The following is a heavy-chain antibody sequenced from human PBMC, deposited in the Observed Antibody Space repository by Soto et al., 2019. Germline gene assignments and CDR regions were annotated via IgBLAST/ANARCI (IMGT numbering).Heavy chain of an antibody. Sequence: ASVKVSCKASGGTFSSYAISWVRQAPGQGLEWMGGIIPIFGTANYAQKFQGRVTITADESTSTAYMELSSLRSEDTAVYYCARASEIVVALDVFDIWGQGTMVTVSS. CDR3: ARASEIVVALDVFDI. CDR2: IIPIFGTA. CDR1: GGTFSSYA. J-gene: IGHJ3*02. V-gene: IGHV1-69*13. D-gene: IGHD3-22*01.